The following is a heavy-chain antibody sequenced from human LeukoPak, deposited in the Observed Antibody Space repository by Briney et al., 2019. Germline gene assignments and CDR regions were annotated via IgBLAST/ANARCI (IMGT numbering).Heavy chain of an antibody. Sequence: SGGSLRLSCAASGFTFSSYAMSWVRQAPGKGLEWVSAISGSGGSTYYADSVKGRFTISRDNSKNTLYLQMNSLRAEDTAVYYCAKARIAAAGTSPYYYYYGMDVWGQGTTVTVSS. D-gene: IGHD6-13*01. CDR1: GFTFSSYA. J-gene: IGHJ6*02. CDR3: AKARIAAAGTSPYYYYYGMDV. V-gene: IGHV3-23*01. CDR2: ISGSGGST.